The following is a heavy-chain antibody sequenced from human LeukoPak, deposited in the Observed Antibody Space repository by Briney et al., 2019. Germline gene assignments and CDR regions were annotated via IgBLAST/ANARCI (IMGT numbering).Heavy chain of an antibody. CDR1: GGTFSSYA. CDR2: IIPILGIA. V-gene: IGHV1-69*04. CDR3: ARLTAIEAAVAGRTDY. J-gene: IGHJ4*02. D-gene: IGHD6-19*01. Sequence: ASVKVSCKASGGTFSSYAISWVRQAPGQGLEWMGRIIPILGIANYAQKFQGRVTITADKSTSTAYMELSSLRSEDTAVYYCARLTAIEAAVAGRTDYWGQGTLVTVSS.